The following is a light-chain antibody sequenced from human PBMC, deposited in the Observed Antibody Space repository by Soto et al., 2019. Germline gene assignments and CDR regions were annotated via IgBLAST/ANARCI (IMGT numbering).Light chain of an antibody. V-gene: IGKV1-17*03. CDR1: QAISSY. Sequence: DIQMTQSPSAMSVSIGDRVTITCRASQAISSYLAWFQQKPGKVPTRLIYDASTLQSGVPSRFSGSGSGTDFTLTISNVQPEDFATYFCLQHDRYPYSFGQGTKV. J-gene: IGKJ2*03. CDR2: DAS. CDR3: LQHDRYPYS.